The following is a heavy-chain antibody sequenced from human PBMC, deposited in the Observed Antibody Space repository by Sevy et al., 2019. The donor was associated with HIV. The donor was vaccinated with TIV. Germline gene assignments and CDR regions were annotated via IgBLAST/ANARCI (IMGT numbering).Heavy chain of an antibody. CDR1: GFTFNFFS. Sequence: GGSLRLSCAASGFTFNFFSMHWVRQAPGKGLEWVATISFDGSNGHYADSVRGRFTISRDNSKNSLFLQMNSLRADDSAVYYCALERLSSAVAEYFHNWGQGTLVTVSS. CDR2: ISFDGSNG. V-gene: IGHV3-30*04. CDR3: ALERLSSAVAEYFHN. D-gene: IGHD1-1*01. J-gene: IGHJ1*01.